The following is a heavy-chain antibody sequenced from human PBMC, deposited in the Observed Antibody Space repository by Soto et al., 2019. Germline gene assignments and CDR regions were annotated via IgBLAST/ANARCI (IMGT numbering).Heavy chain of an antibody. D-gene: IGHD2-15*01. J-gene: IGHJ4*02. CDR2: LSYDETQA. CDR3: VKGYCSMSCPNYDPPKQFDS. CDR1: GLNFKNYD. Sequence: GGSLRLSCVASGLNFKNYDMHWVRQSPGKGLEWLALLSYDETQAFYAESLGGRFTISRDNSKNTLYLQLNSLRTADTAIYYCVKGYCSMSCPNYDPPKQFDSWGQGTLVTVSS. V-gene: IGHV3-30*14.